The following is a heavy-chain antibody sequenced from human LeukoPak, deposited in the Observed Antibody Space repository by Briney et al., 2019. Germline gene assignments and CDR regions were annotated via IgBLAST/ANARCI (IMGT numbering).Heavy chain of an antibody. V-gene: IGHV3-21*01. Sequence: GGSLRLSCAASEFTFSEYSMNWVRQAPGKGLEWVASISSTSTYIYYADSVTGRFTISRDNAKNSLYLQMNSLRAEDTAVYYCARILFGYSRSWWIMDVWGKGTTVTVSS. CDR2: ISSTSTYI. D-gene: IGHD6-13*01. CDR1: EFTFSEYS. CDR3: ARILFGYSRSWWIMDV. J-gene: IGHJ6*03.